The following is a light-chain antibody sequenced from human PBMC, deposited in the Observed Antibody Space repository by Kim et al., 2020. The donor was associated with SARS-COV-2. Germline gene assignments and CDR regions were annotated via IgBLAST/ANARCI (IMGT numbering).Light chain of an antibody. Sequence: QSITISCTATRSDVGDYNYVSWYQQHPLRAPKLMIYDVTERPSGVSNRFSASKSGNTASLTISGLLPEDEADYYCSSYTTSGTYVFGTGTKVTVL. CDR2: DVT. V-gene: IGLV2-14*03. J-gene: IGLJ1*01. CDR3: SSYTTSGTYV. CDR1: RSDVGDYNY.